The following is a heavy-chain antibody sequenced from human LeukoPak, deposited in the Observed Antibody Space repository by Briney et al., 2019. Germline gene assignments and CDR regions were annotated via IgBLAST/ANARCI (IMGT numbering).Heavy chain of an antibody. J-gene: IGHJ4*02. Sequence: SVKVSCKASGGTFSSYAISWVRQAPGQGLEWMGGIIPIFGTANYAQKFQGRVTITADESTSTAYMELSSLRSEDTAVYYCAREGSGGYCSSTSCSDRDYWGQGTLVTVSS. CDR3: AREGSGGYCSSTSCSDRDY. CDR2: IIPIFGTA. D-gene: IGHD2-2*01. V-gene: IGHV1-69*13. CDR1: GGTFSSYA.